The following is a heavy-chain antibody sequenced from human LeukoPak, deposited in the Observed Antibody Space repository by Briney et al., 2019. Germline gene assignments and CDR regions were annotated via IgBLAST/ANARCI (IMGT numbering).Heavy chain of an antibody. CDR1: GDSVSNSLYY. CDR3: ARSNSFYYDS. J-gene: IGHJ5*02. CDR2: IYYNGGT. V-gene: IGHV4-61*01. Sequence: SETLSLTCTVSGDSVSNSLYYWSWIRQPPGKGLEWIGYIYYNGGTNYNPSLKSRVTISIDTSTNQFSLRLSSVTAADTAVYYCARSNSFYYDSWGQGTLVTVSS. D-gene: IGHD3-16*01.